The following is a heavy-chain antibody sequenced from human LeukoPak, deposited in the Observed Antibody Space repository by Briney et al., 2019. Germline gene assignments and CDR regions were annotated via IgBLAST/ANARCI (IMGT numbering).Heavy chain of an antibody. CDR2: VYYSGST. Sequence: SETLSLTCTVSSGSISSSSFYWGWIRQPPGKGLEWIGSVYYSGSTYYNPSLKSRVTISVDTSMDQFSLKLSSVTAADTAVYYCASTESYYYGLDVWGQGTTVTVSS. D-gene: IGHD3-10*01. V-gene: IGHV4-39*01. J-gene: IGHJ6*02. CDR1: SGSISSSSFY. CDR3: ASTESYYYGLDV.